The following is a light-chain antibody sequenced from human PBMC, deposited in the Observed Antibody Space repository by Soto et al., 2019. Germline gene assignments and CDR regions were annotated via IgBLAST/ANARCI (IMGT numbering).Light chain of an antibody. CDR1: QSVSSN. CDR3: QQYNNWPRWT. Sequence: EIVMTQSPATLSVSPGERATLSCRVSQSVSSNLAWYQEKSGQAPRLLIYGASTRATGTPPRFSGSGSGTEFTLTISSLQSEDFAVYYCQQYNNWPRWTFGQGTKVEIK. J-gene: IGKJ1*01. CDR2: GAS. V-gene: IGKV3-15*01.